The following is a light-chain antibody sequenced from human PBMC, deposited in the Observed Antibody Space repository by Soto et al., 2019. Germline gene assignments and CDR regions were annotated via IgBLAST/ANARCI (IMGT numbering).Light chain of an antibody. CDR1: SSDVGAYNY. V-gene: IGLV2-11*01. CDR3: CSYADTRTYV. Sequence: QSALTQPRSVSGSPGQSVTISCTGTSSDVGAYNYVSWYQQHPGKAPKFMIYEDNKRPSGVSNRFSGTKSGNTASLTIYNLQAEDEADYHCCSYADTRTYVFGTGTKLTVL. J-gene: IGLJ1*01. CDR2: EDN.